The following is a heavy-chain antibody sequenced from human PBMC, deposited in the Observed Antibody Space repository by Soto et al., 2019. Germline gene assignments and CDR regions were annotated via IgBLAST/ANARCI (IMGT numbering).Heavy chain of an antibody. D-gene: IGHD3-22*01. V-gene: IGHV3-73*01. CDR3: TRDSSGDGRAFDI. J-gene: IGHJ3*02. Sequence: LRLSCAASGFTFSGSTIHWVRQASGKGLEWVGRIRNKANSYATVYAASVKGRFTISRDDSKNSAYLQMNSLKTEDKAVYYCTRDSSGDGRAFDIWGLGTMVTVSS. CDR2: IRNKANSYAT. CDR1: GFTFSGST.